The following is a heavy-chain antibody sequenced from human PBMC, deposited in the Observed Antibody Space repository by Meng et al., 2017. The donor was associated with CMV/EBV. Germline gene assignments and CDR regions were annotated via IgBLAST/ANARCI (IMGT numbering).Heavy chain of an antibody. D-gene: IGHD1-1*01. CDR2: ISYDGSNK. Sequence: GGSLRLSCAASGLTFSSYAMYWVRQAPGKGPEWVAVISYDGSNKYYADSVKGRFTISRDNSKNTLFLQMNSLRAEDTAVYYCARVVETGTTEDAFDIWGQGTMVTVSS. V-gene: IGHV3-30-3*01. CDR1: GLTFSSYA. J-gene: IGHJ3*02. CDR3: ARVVETGTTEDAFDI.